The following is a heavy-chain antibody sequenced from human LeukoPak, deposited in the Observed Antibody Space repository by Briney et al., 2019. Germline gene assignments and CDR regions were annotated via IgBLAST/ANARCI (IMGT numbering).Heavy chain of an antibody. J-gene: IGHJ4*02. CDR3: ARDSDGSGSYDY. V-gene: IGHV1-69*13. D-gene: IGHD3-10*01. Sequence: GASVKVSCKASGGTFSSYAISWVRQAPGQGLEWMGGIIPIFGTANYAQKFQGRVTITAVESMSTTYMELSSLRSEDTAVYYCARDSDGSGSYDYWGQGTLVTVSS. CDR1: GGTFSSYA. CDR2: IIPIFGTA.